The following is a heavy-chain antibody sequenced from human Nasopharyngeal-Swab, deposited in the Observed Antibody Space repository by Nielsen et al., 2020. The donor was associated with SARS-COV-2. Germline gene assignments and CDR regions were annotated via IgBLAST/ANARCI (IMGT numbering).Heavy chain of an antibody. CDR3: ARIDGWGAMDV. CDR2: ISHSGST. D-gene: IGHD3-10*01. CDR1: SDSISPYF. J-gene: IGHJ6*02. V-gene: IGHV4-59*13. Sequence: SETLSLTCTVSSDSISPYFWNWIRQPPGMGLGWIGYISHSGSTNYTPSLKSRVTISIDTSKRQLSLKLRSVTAADTAVYYCARIDGWGAMDVWSQGTTVTVSS.